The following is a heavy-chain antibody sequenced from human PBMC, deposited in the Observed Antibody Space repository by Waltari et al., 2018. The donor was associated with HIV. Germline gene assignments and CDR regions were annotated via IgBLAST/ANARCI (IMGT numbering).Heavy chain of an antibody. V-gene: IGHV3-74*01. J-gene: IGHJ4*02. CDR1: GFTFSSYW. D-gene: IGHD1-26*01. CDR3: ARAGRDGKLPPDY. CDR2: INRDGSST. Sequence: EVQLVESGGGSVQPGGSLRLSCAASGFTFSSYWMHWVRQAPGKGLVWVSRINRDGSSTSYADSGKGRFTISRDNAKNTVYLQMSSLRAEDTAVYYCARAGRDGKLPPDYWGQGTLVTVSS.